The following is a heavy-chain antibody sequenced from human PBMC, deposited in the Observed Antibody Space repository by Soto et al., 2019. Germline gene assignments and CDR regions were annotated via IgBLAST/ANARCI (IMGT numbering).Heavy chain of an antibody. CDR1: GGSISSNY. D-gene: IGHD3-3*01. V-gene: IGHV4-59*08. CDR3: ARVFRALYYDFWSGENWFDP. Sequence: SETLSLTCTVSGGSISSNYWSWIRQPPGKGLEWIGYIYYSGSTNYNPSLKSRVTISVDTSKNQFSLKLSSVTAADTAVYYCARVFRALYYDFWSGENWFDPWGQGTLVTVSS. CDR2: IYYSGST. J-gene: IGHJ5*02.